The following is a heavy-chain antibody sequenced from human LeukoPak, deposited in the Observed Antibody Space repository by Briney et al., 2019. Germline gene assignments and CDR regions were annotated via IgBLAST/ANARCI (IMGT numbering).Heavy chain of an antibody. Sequence: GASVKVSCKASGHTFTSHDISWVRQATGLGLEWLGWMSPKSGNTGYAQKFQGRVTMTRDTSISTAYMELSSLRFDDTAVYFCTREKDCADGICYEDWGQGTLVTVSS. J-gene: IGHJ4*02. CDR3: TREKDCADGICYED. CDR2: MSPKSGNT. CDR1: GHTFTSHD. D-gene: IGHD2-8*01. V-gene: IGHV1-8*01.